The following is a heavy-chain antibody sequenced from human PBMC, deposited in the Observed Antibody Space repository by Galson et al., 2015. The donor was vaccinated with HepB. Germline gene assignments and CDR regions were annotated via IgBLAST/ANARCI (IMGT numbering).Heavy chain of an antibody. CDR2: ISSSSVYI. J-gene: IGHJ4*02. D-gene: IGHD6-13*01. V-gene: IGHV3-21*01. CDR3: ARRLTSVGKGFDS. CDR1: GFTFSSYS. Sequence: SLILSCAASGFTFSSYSMNWVRQAPGKGLEWVSSISSSSVYIYYADSVNGRVTIYRDNANNALFLQMNNLTIDDTALYYCARRLTSVGKGFDSWGQGIVVTVSS.